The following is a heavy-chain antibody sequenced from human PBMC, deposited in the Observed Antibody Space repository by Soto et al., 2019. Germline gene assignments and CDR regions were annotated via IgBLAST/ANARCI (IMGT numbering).Heavy chain of an antibody. CDR1: GYTFTGDD. J-gene: IGHJ4*02. V-gene: IGHV1-2*02. D-gene: IGHD4-17*01. Sequence: SVKVFFKASGYTFTGDDMHWVRQAPGQGRGWMGWINPNSGGTNYAQKFQGRATMTRDTSISTAYMELSRLRSDDTAVYYCASTTVVTPLDYWGQGTLVTVSS. CDR3: ASTTVVTPLDY. CDR2: INPNSGGT.